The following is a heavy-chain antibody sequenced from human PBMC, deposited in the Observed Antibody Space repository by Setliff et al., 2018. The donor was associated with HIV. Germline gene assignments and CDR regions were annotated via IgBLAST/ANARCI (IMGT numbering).Heavy chain of an antibody. V-gene: IGHV3-23*01. D-gene: IGHD4-17*01. CDR3: ARRWKSSGLDY. CDR1: GFTFSTYA. Sequence: SLKISCAASGFTFSTYAMSWVRQAPGKGLEWVSAISSGGNNTYYAASVKGRFTISRDNSKNTLDLQMNSLRAEDTAIYYCARRWKSSGLDYWGQGTLVTVSS. CDR2: ISSGGNNT. J-gene: IGHJ4*02.